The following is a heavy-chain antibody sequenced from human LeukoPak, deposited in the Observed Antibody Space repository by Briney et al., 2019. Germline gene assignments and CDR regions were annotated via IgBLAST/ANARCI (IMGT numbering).Heavy chain of an antibody. CDR1: GYTFTSYY. Sequence: ASVKVSCKASGYTFTSYYMHWVRQAPGQGLEWMGIINPSGGSTSYAQKFQGRVTMTRDMSASTVYMELSSLRSEDTAVYYCARDFQPGNGYSSGFDYWGQGTLVTVSS. J-gene: IGHJ4*02. CDR3: ARDFQPGNGYSSGFDY. V-gene: IGHV1-46*01. CDR2: INPSGGST. D-gene: IGHD6-19*01.